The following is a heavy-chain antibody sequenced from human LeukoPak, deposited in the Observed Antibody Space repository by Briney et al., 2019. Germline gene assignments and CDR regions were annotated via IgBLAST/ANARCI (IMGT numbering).Heavy chain of an antibody. V-gene: IGHV4-59*01. J-gene: IGHJ5*02. CDR1: GGSISSYY. Sequence: PSETLSLTCTVSGGSISSYYWSWIRQPPGKGLEWIGYIYYSGSTNYNPSLKSRVTISVDTSKNQFSLKLSSVTAADTAVYYCARDRGYCSGGSCLNWFDPWGQGTLVTVSS. D-gene: IGHD2-15*01. CDR3: ARDRGYCSGGSCLNWFDP. CDR2: IYYSGST.